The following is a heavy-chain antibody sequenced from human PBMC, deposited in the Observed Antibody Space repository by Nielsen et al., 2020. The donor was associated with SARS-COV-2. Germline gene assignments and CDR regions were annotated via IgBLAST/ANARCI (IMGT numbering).Heavy chain of an antibody. V-gene: IGHV4-59*01. CDR3: ARHVGYDYVWGSYRPADYFDY. J-gene: IGHJ4*02. CDR2: IYNSGST. D-gene: IGHD3-16*02. CDR1: GGSISNYY. Sequence: SETLSLTCTVSGGSISNYYWNWIRQPPGKGLEWIGYIYNSGSTNYNPSLKSRVTISVDTSKNQFSLKLSSVTAADTAVYYCARHVGYDYVWGSYRPADYFDYWGQGTLVTVSS.